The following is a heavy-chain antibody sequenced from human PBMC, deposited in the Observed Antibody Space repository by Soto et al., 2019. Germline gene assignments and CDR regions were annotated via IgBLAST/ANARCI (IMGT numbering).Heavy chain of an antibody. CDR1: GFTFSSYG. J-gene: IGHJ6*03. D-gene: IGHD1-7*01. Sequence: GGSLRLSCAASGFTFSSYGMHWVRQAPGKGLEWVAVIWYDGSNKYYADSVKGRFTISRDNSKNTLYLQMNSLRAEDTAVYYCAREGDLITGTTPYYYYYMDVWGKGTTVTVSS. V-gene: IGHV3-33*01. CDR3: AREGDLITGTTPYYYYYMDV. CDR2: IWYDGSNK.